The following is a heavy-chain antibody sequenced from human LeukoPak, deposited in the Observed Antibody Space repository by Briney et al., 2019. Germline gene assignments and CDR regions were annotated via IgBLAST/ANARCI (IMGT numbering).Heavy chain of an antibody. Sequence: SVKVSCKASGYTFTSYAISWVRQAPGQGLEWMGGIIPIFGTANYAQKFQGRVTITTDESTSTAYMELSSLRSEDTAVYYCARDTIMSGRPSYYYYYYMDVWGKGTTVTVSS. J-gene: IGHJ6*03. V-gene: IGHV1-69*05. CDR2: IIPIFGTA. CDR1: GYTFTSYA. D-gene: IGHD3-3*01. CDR3: ARDTIMSGRPSYYYYYYMDV.